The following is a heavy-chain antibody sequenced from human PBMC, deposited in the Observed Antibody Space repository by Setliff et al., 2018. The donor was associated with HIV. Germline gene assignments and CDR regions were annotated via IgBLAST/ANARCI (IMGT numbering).Heavy chain of an antibody. V-gene: IGHV1-24*01. CDR1: GSSLTELS. CDR3: ATVGPTGAYFHD. Sequence: ASVKVSCKVSGSSLTELSIHWVRQTPGKGLQWMGGFDPEDGPDDGQSIYARKFQGRVTMTEDTSTDTAYMVLARLTSEDTAVYFCATVGPTGAYFHDWGQGTLVTVSS. CDR2: FDPEDGPDDGQS. J-gene: IGHJ4*02. D-gene: IGHD1-26*01.